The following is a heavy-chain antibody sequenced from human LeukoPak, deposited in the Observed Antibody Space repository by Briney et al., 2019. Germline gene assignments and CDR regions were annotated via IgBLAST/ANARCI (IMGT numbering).Heavy chain of an antibody. CDR1: GGSISSYY. Sequence: SETLSLTCTVSGGSISSYYWSWIRQPAGKGLEWIGRFQSSGSTNYNPSLKSRVTMSVDTSKNQFSLKLTSVTAADTAVYYCARDSYQYGGNVRYFDYWGQGTLVTVSS. CDR3: ARDSYQYGGNVRYFDY. D-gene: IGHD4-23*01. CDR2: FQSSGST. J-gene: IGHJ4*02. V-gene: IGHV4-4*07.